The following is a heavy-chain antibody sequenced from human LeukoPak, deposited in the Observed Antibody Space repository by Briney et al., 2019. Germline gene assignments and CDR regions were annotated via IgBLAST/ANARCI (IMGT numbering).Heavy chain of an antibody. Sequence: PSETLSLTCTVSGGSISSGDYYWSWIRQPPGKGLEWIGYIYYSGSTYYNPSLKSRVTISVDTSKNQFSLKLSSVAAADTAVYYCARFSWNARTAYAFDIWGQGTMVTVSS. D-gene: IGHD1-1*01. J-gene: IGHJ3*02. CDR3: ARFSWNARTAYAFDI. CDR2: IYYSGST. CDR1: GGSISSGDYY. V-gene: IGHV4-30-4*01.